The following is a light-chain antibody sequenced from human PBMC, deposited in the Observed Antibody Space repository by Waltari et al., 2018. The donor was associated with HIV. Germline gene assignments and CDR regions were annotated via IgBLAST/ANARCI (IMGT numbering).Light chain of an antibody. J-gene: IGLJ1*01. CDR3: QTWDNTYV. V-gene: IGLV3-1*01. CDR1: KLGDKY. Sequence: SYELTQPPSVSVSPGQTATITCSGDKLGDKYAGWYQQKSGQSPVLVIYQDTKRPSWNPERFSGSNAGNTATLTITGTQATDEADYYCQTWDNTYVFGAGTKVTVL. CDR2: QDT.